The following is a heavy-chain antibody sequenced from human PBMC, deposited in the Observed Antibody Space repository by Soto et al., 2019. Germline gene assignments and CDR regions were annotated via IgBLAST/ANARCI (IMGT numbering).Heavy chain of an antibody. Sequence: QITLKESGPTLVKPTQTLTLTCTFSGFSLSTSGVGVGWIRQPPGKALEWLALIYWYDDKRYSPSLKSRLTITKDTSNDQVVLTMTTMDPVDTATYSCAHRLAAPGLFDSWGQGTLVTVSS. V-gene: IGHV2-5*01. D-gene: IGHD3-3*02. J-gene: IGHJ4*02. CDR3: AHRLAAPGLFDS. CDR2: IYWYDDK. CDR1: GFSLSTSGVG.